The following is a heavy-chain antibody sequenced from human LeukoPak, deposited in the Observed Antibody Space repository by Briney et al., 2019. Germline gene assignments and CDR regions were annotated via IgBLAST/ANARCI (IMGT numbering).Heavy chain of an antibody. V-gene: IGHV3-15*01. CDR1: GFTFSNTW. CDR2: IKSKTDGGTT. CDR3: TTAPWDRETDYFDY. D-gene: IGHD1-14*01. J-gene: IGHJ4*02. Sequence: PGGSLRLSCAASGFTFSNTWMSWVRQAPGKGLEWVGRIKSKTDGGTTDYAAPVKGRFTISRDDSKNTLYLQMNSLKTEDTAVYYCTTAPWDRETDYFDYWGQGTLVTVSS.